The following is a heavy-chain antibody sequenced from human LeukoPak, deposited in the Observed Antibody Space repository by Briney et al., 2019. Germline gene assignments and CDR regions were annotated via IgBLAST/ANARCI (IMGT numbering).Heavy chain of an antibody. CDR3: AADSSGYYSSVQGVDY. D-gene: IGHD3-22*01. CDR2: IIPILGIA. J-gene: IGHJ4*02. Sequence: SVKVSCKASGYTFTSYAISWVRQAPGQGLEWMGRIIPILGIANYAQKFQGRVTITADKSTSTAYMELSSLRSEDTAVYYCAADSSGYYSSVQGVDYWGQGTLVTVSS. V-gene: IGHV1-69*04. CDR1: GYTFTSYA.